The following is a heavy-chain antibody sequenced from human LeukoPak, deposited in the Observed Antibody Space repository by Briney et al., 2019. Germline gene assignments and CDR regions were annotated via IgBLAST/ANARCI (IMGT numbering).Heavy chain of an antibody. CDR3: ARVGEELSHDAFDV. CDR2: ISSSGSTI. V-gene: IGHV3-48*03. CDR1: GFTFSSYE. D-gene: IGHD3-10*01. J-gene: IGHJ3*01. Sequence: PGGSLRLSCAASGFTFSSYEMNRVRQAPGKGLEWVSYISSSGSTIYYADSVKGRFTISRDNAKNSLYLQMNSLRAEDTAVYYCARVGEELSHDAFDVWGQGTMVTVSS.